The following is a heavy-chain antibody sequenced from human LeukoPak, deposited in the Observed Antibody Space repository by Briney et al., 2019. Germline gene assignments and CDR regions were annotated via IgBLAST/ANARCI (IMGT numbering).Heavy chain of an antibody. CDR2: FSGSGGST. CDR3: AKDSSGYYLYYFDY. J-gene: IGHJ4*02. Sequence: GGSLRLSCAASGFTFYAMSWVRQAPGKGLEWVSAFSGSGGSTYYADSVKGRFTISRDNSKNTLYLQMNSLRAEDTAVYYCAKDSSGYYLYYFDYWGQGTLVTVSS. D-gene: IGHD3-22*01. CDR1: GFTFYA. V-gene: IGHV3-23*01.